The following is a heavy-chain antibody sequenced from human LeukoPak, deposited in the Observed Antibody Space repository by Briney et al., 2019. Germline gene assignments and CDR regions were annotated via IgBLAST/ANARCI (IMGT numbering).Heavy chain of an antibody. CDR3: ARDRKSSGSYFAFDI. CDR1: GDSVSNNNAA. Sequence: SQTLSLTCVISGDSVSNNNAAWNWIRQSPSSGLEWLGRTYYRSKWYIDYAVSVKSRITINPDTSKNQFSLQLNSVTPEDTAEYYCARDRKSSGSYFAFDIWGQGTMVTVSS. V-gene: IGHV6-1*01. J-gene: IGHJ3*02. D-gene: IGHD1-26*01. CDR2: TYYRSKWYI.